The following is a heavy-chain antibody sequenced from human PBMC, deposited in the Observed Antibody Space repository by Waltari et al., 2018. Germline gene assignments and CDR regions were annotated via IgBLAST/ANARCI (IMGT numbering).Heavy chain of an antibody. D-gene: IGHD6-19*01. CDR3: ARGLFSSGWYRHSFGY. CDR2: INHSGST. Sequence: QVQLQQWGAGLLKPSETLSLTCAVYGGSFSGYYWRWIPQPPGKGLEWIGEINHSGSTNYNPSLKSRVTISVDTSKNQFSLKLSSVTAADTAVYYCARGLFSSGWYRHSFGYWGQGTLVTVSS. J-gene: IGHJ4*02. CDR1: GGSFSGYY. V-gene: IGHV4-34*01.